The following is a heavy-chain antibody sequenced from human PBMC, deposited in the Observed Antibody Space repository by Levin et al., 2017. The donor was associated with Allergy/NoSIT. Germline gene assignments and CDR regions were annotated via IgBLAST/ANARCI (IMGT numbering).Heavy chain of an antibody. CDR2: ITGGGFNT. V-gene: IGHV3-23*01. CDR3: AKKQGGTSGFSFDV. D-gene: IGHD1-1*01. Sequence: QAGESLKISCAASGFTFSDYAMTWVRQAPGKGLEWVSVITGGGFNTYYGDSVKGRFTVSRDNSKNTLYLELNSLRAEDTAVYYCAKKQGGTSGFSFDVWGQGTMVTVSS. J-gene: IGHJ3*01. CDR1: GFTFSDYA.